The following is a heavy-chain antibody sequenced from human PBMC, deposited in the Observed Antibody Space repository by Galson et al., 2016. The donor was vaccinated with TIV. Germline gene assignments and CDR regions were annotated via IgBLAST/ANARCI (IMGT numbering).Heavy chain of an antibody. J-gene: IGHJ6*02. Sequence: SLRLSCAASGITVSDNYLTWVRQAPGKGLEWVSIIDSDGGTHYANSVRGRFSISRDNSQNTLYLQMNTLRPEDTAVYYCARERRHCGNECYLRYYFGMDVWGQGTTVTVS. CDR1: GITVSDNY. CDR2: IDSDGGT. D-gene: IGHD2-21*01. CDR3: ARERRHCGNECYLRYYFGMDV. V-gene: IGHV3-66*02.